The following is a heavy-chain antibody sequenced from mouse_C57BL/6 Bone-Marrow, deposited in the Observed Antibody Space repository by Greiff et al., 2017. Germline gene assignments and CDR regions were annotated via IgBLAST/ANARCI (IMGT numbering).Heavy chain of an antibody. J-gene: IGHJ3*01. CDR3: ARLQLGLWFAY. V-gene: IGHV5-2*01. Sequence: EVKLMESGGGLVQPGASLKLSCESNEYAFPSHDMSWVRKTPEKRLELVAALNSDGGSTYYPDTMERRFIISRDNTKKTLYLQMSSLRSEDTALYYCARLQLGLWFAYWGQGTLVTVSA. CDR2: LNSDGGST. CDR1: EYAFPSHD. D-gene: IGHD4-1*02.